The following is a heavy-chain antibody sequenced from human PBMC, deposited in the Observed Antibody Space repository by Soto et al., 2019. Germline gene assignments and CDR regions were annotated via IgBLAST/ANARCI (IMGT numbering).Heavy chain of an antibody. CDR2: INSDGRST. CDR1: GFTFDTYW. J-gene: IGHJ4*02. V-gene: IGHV3-74*01. CDR3: ARLRRITIFGVVHGYFDY. Sequence: HPGGSLRLSCAASGFTFDTYWIHWVRQAPGKGLAWVSGINSDGRSTTYADFVKGRFTISRDNAKNTLYLQMNSLRAEDTAVYYCARLRRITIFGVVHGYFDYWGQGTLVTVSS. D-gene: IGHD3-3*01.